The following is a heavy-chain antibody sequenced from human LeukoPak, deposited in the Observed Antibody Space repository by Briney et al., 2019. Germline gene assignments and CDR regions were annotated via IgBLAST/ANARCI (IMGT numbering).Heavy chain of an antibody. CDR1: GFTFSSYA. V-gene: IGHV3-53*01. Sequence: GGSLRLSCAASGFTFSSYAMSWVRQAPGKGLEWVSVIYSGGSTYYADSVKGRFTISRDNSKNTLYLQMNSLRAEDTAVYYCARDLGYCSSTSCYYYYGMDVWGQGTTVTVSS. J-gene: IGHJ6*02. CDR2: IYSGGST. CDR3: ARDLGYCSSTSCYYYYGMDV. D-gene: IGHD2-2*01.